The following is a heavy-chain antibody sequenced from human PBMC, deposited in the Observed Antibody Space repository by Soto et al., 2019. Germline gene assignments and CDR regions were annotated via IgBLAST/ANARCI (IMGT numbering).Heavy chain of an antibody. CDR3: AKIVGSTGTTFDI. CDR1: RFTVSSDC. CDR2: ISYDGSNK. Sequence: PGGSLRLSCAASRFTVSSDCMHWVRQAPGKGLEWVAVISYDGSNKYYADSVKGRFTISRDNSKNTLYLQMNSLRAEDTAVYYCAKIVGSTGTTFDIWGQGTMVTVSS. J-gene: IGHJ3*02. V-gene: IGHV3-30*18. D-gene: IGHD1-1*01.